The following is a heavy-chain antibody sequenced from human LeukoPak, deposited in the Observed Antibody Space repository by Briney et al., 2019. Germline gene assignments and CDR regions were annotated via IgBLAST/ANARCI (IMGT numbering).Heavy chain of an antibody. CDR3: AKVAIRGDILTGYFALDY. Sequence: TGGSLILSCVVSGFTFSSYGMSWVRQAPGKGLEWVSTISGLGDTTYYADSVKGRFTISRDNSRNTLYLQMNSLRGEDTAAYYCAKVAIRGDILTGYFALDYWGQGTLVTVSS. CDR1: GFTFSSYG. J-gene: IGHJ4*02. CDR2: ISGLGDTT. V-gene: IGHV3-23*01. D-gene: IGHD3-9*01.